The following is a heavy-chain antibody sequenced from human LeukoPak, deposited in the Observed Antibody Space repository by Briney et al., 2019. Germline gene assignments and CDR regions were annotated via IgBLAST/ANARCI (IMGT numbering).Heavy chain of an antibody. CDR3: ARAYGGPFYYYYYMDV. V-gene: IGHV3-69-1*01. CDR2: ISSSSTI. Sequence: GGSLRLSCAASGFTFSNYYMNWVPQAPGKGLEWVSSISSSSTIYYADSVKGRFTISRDNAKNSLYLQMNSLRAEDTAVYYCARAYGGPFYYYYYMDVWGKGTTVTVSS. J-gene: IGHJ6*03. CDR1: GFTFSNYY. D-gene: IGHD4-23*01.